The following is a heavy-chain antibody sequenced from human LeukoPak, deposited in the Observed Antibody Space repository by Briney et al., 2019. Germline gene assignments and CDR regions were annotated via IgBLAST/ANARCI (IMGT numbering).Heavy chain of an antibody. CDR1: GYTSTSYG. V-gene: IGHV1-18*04. CDR2: ISAYNGNT. D-gene: IGHD3-10*01. J-gene: IGHJ3*02. Sequence: ASVKVSCKASGYTSTSYGISWARQAPGQGLEWMGWISAYNGNTNYAQKLQGRVTMTTDTSTNTAYMELRSLRSDDTAVYYCARAGITMGDAFDIWGQGTMVTVSS. CDR3: ARAGITMGDAFDI.